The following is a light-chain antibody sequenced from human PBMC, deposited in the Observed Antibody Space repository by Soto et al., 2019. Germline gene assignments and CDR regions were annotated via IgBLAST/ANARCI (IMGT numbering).Light chain of an antibody. CDR1: SSDVGGYNY. Sequence: QSVLTQPASVSGSPGQSITISCTGTSSDVGGYNYVSWYQQHPGKAPKLMIYDVSNRPSGVSNRFSGSKSGNTASLTISGLQAEDEADYYCSSYTISGHVFGPVTKVTDL. CDR2: DVS. CDR3: SSYTISGHV. J-gene: IGLJ1*01. V-gene: IGLV2-14*01.